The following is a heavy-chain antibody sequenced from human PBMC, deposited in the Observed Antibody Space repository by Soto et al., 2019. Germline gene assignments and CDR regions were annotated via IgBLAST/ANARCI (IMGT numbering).Heavy chain of an antibody. J-gene: IGHJ3*02. D-gene: IGHD3-22*01. V-gene: IGHV3-21*01. CDR3: ARDQPQSYYESSGSDAFDI. CDR2: ISSSSSYI. CDR1: GFTFSSYS. Sequence: VGSLRLSCAASGFTFSSYSMNWVRQAPGKGLEWVSSISSSSSYIYYADSVKGRFTISRDNAKNSLYLQMNSLRAEDTAVYYCARDQPQSYYESSGSDAFDIWGQGTMVTVSS.